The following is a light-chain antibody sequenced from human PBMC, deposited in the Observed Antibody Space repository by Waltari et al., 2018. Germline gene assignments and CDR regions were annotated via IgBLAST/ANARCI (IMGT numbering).Light chain of an antibody. CDR2: DVS. J-gene: IGLJ3*02. CDR1: SSDVDFYNY. CDR3: TSSSTSTTWV. V-gene: IGLV2-14*03. Sequence: QSALPQPASVSGSPGQSITLSCTGTSSDVDFYNYVSWYQQHPGKAPRLMIYDVSNRPSGVSNRFSGSKSGNTASLTISGLQAEDEADYYCTSSSTSTTWVFGGGTKLTVL.